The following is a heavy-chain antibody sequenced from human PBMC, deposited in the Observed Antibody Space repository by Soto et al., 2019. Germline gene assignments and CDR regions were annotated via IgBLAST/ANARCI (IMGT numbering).Heavy chain of an antibody. Sequence: SVKVSCKTSGGRFSTYPITWVRQAPGQGLEWMGRTIPILDITDYAQKFQGRVTITADKSTTTAYMELSSLKFEDTAVYYCARGGEGSVWESFFDIWGKGTMVT. CDR3: ARGGEGSVWESFFDI. CDR1: GGRFSTYP. CDR2: TIPILDIT. D-gene: IGHD3-16*01. J-gene: IGHJ3*02. V-gene: IGHV1-69*04.